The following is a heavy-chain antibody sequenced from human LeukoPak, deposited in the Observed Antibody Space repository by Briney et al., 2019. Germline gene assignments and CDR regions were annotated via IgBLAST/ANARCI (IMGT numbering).Heavy chain of an antibody. J-gene: IGHJ6*04. V-gene: IGHV1-69-2*01. Sequence: SCKASGYTFSDYNIHWVQYAPGKGFEWMGRIDTEDGETIYAERFQGRVTITADTSTNTAYMELTSLRSDDTAVYYCTTDRVDRSFDVWGKGTAVSVSS. CDR1: GYTFSDYN. D-gene: IGHD3-10*01. CDR2: IDTEDGET. CDR3: TTDRVDRSFDV.